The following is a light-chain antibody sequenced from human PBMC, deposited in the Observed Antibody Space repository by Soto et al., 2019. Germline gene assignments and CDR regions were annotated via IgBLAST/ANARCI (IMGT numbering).Light chain of an antibody. Sequence: EIVMTQSPATLSVSPGERATLSCRASKRFAANLPWYQHKPGQAPRLLIYGASTRATGIPARFSDSGSGTEFTLTISSLQSEDFAVYYCQQYNNWPWTFGQGTKVEIK. V-gene: IGKV3-15*01. CDR2: GAS. J-gene: IGKJ1*01. CDR3: QQYNNWPWT. CDR1: KRFAAN.